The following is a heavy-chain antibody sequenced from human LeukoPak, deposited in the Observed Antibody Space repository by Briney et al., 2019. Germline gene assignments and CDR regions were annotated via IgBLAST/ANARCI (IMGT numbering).Heavy chain of an antibody. V-gene: IGHV4-34*01. CDR3: ARRGYSYGKYYFDY. CDR2: INHSGST. Sequence: GSLRLSCAASGFTFSSYAMSWVRQPPGKGLEWIGEINHSGSTNYNPSLKSRVTISVDTSKNQFSLKLSSVTAADTAVYYCARRGYSYGKYYFDYWGQGTLVTVSS. J-gene: IGHJ4*02. D-gene: IGHD5-18*01. CDR1: GFTFSSYA.